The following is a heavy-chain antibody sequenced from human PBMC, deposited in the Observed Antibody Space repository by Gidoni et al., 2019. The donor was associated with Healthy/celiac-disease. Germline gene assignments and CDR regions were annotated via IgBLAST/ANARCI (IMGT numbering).Heavy chain of an antibody. CDR1: VFTFSSYA. D-gene: IGHD2-2*01. J-gene: IGHJ4*02. V-gene: IGHV3-23*01. CDR3: AKDRRSTSCYYDY. CDR2: ISGSGGST. Sequence: EVQLLESGGGLVQPGGSLRLSCAASVFTFSSYAMSRVRQGPGKGLEGVSAISGSGGSTYYADAVKGRFTISRDNSKNTLYLQMNSLRAEDTAVYYCAKDRRSTSCYYDYWGQGTLVTVSS.